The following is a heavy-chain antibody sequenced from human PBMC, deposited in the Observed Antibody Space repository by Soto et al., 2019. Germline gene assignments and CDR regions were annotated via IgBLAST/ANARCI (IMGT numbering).Heavy chain of an antibody. CDR1: GYSFTSYW. V-gene: IGHV5-51*01. CDR3: ARLSDYDFWSGPTPFYGMDV. D-gene: IGHD3-3*01. CDR2: IYPGDSDT. Sequence: GESLKISCKGSGYSFTSYWIGWVRQMPGKGLEWMGIIYPGDSDTRYSPSFQGQVTISADKSISTAYLQWSSLEASDTAMYYCARLSDYDFWSGPTPFYGMDVWGQGTTVTAP. J-gene: IGHJ6*02.